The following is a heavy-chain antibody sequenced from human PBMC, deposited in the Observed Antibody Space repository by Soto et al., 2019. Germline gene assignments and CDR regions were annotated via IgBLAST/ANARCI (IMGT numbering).Heavy chain of an antibody. CDR2: IIPIFGTA. D-gene: IGHD6-6*01. CDR1: GGTFSSYA. J-gene: IGHJ6*02. V-gene: IGHV1-69*06. Sequence: SVKVSCKASGGTFSSYAISWVRQAPGQGLEWMGGIIPIFGTANYAQKFQGRVTITADKSTSTAYMELSSLRSEDTAVYYCASPDYSSSPYYYGMDVWGQGTTVTVS. CDR3: ASPDYSSSPYYYGMDV.